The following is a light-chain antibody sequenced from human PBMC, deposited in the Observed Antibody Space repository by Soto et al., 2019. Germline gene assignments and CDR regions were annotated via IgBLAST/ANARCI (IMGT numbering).Light chain of an antibody. CDR3: QQYNSDSTWR. CDR2: DAS. V-gene: IGKV1-5*01. Sequence: EIPVTHSPSTLSASGREIVNNTYRNSQSISSWLAWYQQKPGKAPKLLIYDASSLESGVQSRFSGSGSGTEFTLTISSLQPDDFATYYFQQYNSDSTWRFGQGTKLEIK. J-gene: IGKJ1*01. CDR1: QSISSW.